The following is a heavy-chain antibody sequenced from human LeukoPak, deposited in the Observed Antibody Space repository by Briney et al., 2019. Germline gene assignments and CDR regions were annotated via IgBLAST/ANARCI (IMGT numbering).Heavy chain of an antibody. CDR2: IYYSGST. Sequence: SETLSLTCTVSGGSISSSSYYWGWIRQPPGKGLEWIGSIYYSGSTYYNPSLKSRITISVDTSKNQFSLKLSSVTAADTAMYYCARDRPQWLGRKDAFDVWGQGTMVTVSS. J-gene: IGHJ3*01. CDR3: ARDRPQWLGRKDAFDV. V-gene: IGHV4-39*07. D-gene: IGHD6-19*01. CDR1: GGSISSSSYY.